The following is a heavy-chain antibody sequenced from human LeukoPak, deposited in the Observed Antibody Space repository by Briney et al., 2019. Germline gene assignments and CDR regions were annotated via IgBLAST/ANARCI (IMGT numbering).Heavy chain of an antibody. J-gene: IGHJ4*02. CDR3: ASSGRFYGSGSTLDY. D-gene: IGHD3-10*01. CDR2: ISSSSSYI. Sequence: GGSLRLSCAASGFTFNSYSMNWVRQAPGKGLEWVSSISSSSSYIYYADSVKGRFTISRDNAKNSLYLQMNSLRAEDTAVYYCASSGRFYGSGSTLDYWGQGTLVTVSS. V-gene: IGHV3-21*01. CDR1: GFTFNSYS.